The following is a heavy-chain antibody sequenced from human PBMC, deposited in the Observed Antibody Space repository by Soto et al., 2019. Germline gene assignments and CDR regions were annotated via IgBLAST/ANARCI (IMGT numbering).Heavy chain of an antibody. J-gene: IGHJ6*02. CDR1: GGTFSSYA. V-gene: IGHV1-69*13. CDR3: ARDLSRWNDNYYGMDV. CDR2: IIPIFGTA. D-gene: IGHD1-1*01. Sequence: ASVKVSCKASGGTFSSYAISWVRQAPGQGLEWMGGIIPIFGTANYAQKFQGRVTITADESTSTAYMELSSLRSEDTAVCYCARDLSRWNDNYYGMDVWGQGTTVTVSS.